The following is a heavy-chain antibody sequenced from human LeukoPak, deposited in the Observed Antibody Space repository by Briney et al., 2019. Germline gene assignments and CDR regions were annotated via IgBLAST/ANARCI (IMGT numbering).Heavy chain of an antibody. CDR1: GGTFSSYA. V-gene: IGHV1-69*04. CDR3: ARPLWGDYEVSKGREFDY. Sequence: SVKVSCKASGGTFSSYAISWVRQAPGQGLEWMGRIIPILGIANYAQKFQGRVTITADKSTSTAYMKLSSLRSEDTAVYYCARPLWGDYEVSKGREFDYWGQGTLVTVSS. D-gene: IGHD4-17*01. J-gene: IGHJ4*02. CDR2: IIPILGIA.